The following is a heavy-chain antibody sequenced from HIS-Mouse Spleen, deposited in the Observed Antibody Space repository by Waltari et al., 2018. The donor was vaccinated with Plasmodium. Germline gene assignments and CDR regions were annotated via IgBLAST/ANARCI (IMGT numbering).Heavy chain of an antibody. CDR1: GGAIRSYY. Sequence: HVQLQESGPGLVKPSETLSPTCPVPGGAIRSYYCSWSPQPPAKGLEWIGYIYYRGSTNYNPSLKSRVTISVDTSKNQFSLKLSSVTAADTAVYYCARLRYSYGYFDYWGQGTLVTVSS. CDR3: ARLRYSYGYFDY. V-gene: IGHV4-59*08. D-gene: IGHD5-18*01. CDR2: IYYRGST. J-gene: IGHJ4*02.